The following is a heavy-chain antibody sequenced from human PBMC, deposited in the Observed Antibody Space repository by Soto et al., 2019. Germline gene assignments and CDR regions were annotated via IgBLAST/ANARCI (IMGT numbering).Heavy chain of an antibody. J-gene: IGHJ4*02. Sequence: QVQLQESGPGLVKPSETLSLTCTVSGGSISSGSYYWTWIRQPPGRGLEWIGYIYYTGSTDYNPSLTSRVTISVDTSKHPFSLKLNAVTAADTAVYYCARVPVGFYRGSDYWGQGTLVTVSS. CDR3: ARVPVGFYRGSDY. D-gene: IGHD3-22*01. CDR2: IYYTGST. V-gene: IGHV4-61*01. CDR1: GGSISSGSYY.